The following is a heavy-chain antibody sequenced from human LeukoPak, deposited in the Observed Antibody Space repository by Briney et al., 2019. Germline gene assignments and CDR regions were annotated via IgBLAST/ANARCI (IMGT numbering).Heavy chain of an antibody. CDR3: AREVDGYNYDYFDY. J-gene: IGHJ4*02. CDR2: INWNGGST. V-gene: IGHV3-20*04. Sequence: GGSLRLSCAASGFTFDDYGMSWVRQAPGKGLEWVSGINWNGGSTGYAASVKGRFTISRDNAKNSLYLQMNSLRAEDTALYYCAREVDGYNYDYFDYWGQGTLVTVSS. CDR1: GFTFDDYG. D-gene: IGHD5-24*01.